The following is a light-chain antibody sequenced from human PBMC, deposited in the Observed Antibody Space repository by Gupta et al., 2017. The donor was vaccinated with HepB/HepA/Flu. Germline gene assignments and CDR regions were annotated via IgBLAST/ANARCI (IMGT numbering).Light chain of an antibody. CDR1: RLGDKF. J-gene: IGLJ1*01. Sequence: SYELPPLPSLSVSTGQTATITCSGDRLGDKFASWYQQKPGQSPVLVSYQDTQRPSGIPERCSGSNSWNTASLTIRGTQAMDEADYYCQAWDSSTGVFGTGTKVTVL. CDR3: QAWDSSTGV. CDR2: QDT. V-gene: IGLV3-1*01.